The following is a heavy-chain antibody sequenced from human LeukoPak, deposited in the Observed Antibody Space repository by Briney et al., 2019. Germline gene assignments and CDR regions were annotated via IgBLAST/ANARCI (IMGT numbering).Heavy chain of an antibody. D-gene: IGHD1-26*01. V-gene: IGHV3-30-3*01. CDR2: ISFDGGNK. Sequence: PGRSPRLSCAASGFTFNNYAIHWVRQAPGKGLEWVAIISFDGGNKYYADSVKGRFTISRDNSKNTLYLQMNSLRAEDTAVYYCARDGIVGSPLFKFDYWGQGTLVTVSS. J-gene: IGHJ4*02. CDR1: GFTFNNYA. CDR3: ARDGIVGSPLFKFDY.